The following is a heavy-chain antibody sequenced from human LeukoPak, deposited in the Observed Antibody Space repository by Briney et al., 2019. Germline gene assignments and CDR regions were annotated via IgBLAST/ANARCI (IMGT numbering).Heavy chain of an antibody. D-gene: IGHD3-3*01. V-gene: IGHV3-74*01. CDR3: AREKEWSDDAFDI. Sequence: GGSLRLSCAASGFTFSSYWMHWVRQAPGKGLVWVSRINSDGSSTSYADSVKGRFTISRDNAKNTLYLQMNSLRAEDTAVYYCAREKEWSDDAFDIWGQGTMVTVSS. CDR1: GFTFSSYW. J-gene: IGHJ3*02. CDR2: INSDGSST.